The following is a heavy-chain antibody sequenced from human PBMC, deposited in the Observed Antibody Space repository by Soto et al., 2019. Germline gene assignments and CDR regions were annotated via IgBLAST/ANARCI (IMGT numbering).Heavy chain of an antibody. V-gene: IGHV4-34*01. Sequence: SERLSLTCAVCGGSVSVYYWSWVRQPPGKGLEWIGEINHSGSTNYNPSLKSRVTISVDTSKNQFSLKLSSVTAADTAVYYCARVEGGDLDYWGQGTLVTVSS. CDR3: ARVEGGDLDY. CDR2: INHSGST. CDR1: GGSVSVYY. D-gene: IGHD3-10*01. J-gene: IGHJ4*02.